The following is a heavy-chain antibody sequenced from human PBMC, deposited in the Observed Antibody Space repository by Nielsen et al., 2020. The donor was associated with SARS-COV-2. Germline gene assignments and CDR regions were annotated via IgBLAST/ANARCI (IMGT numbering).Heavy chain of an antibody. V-gene: IGHV3-23*01. CDR3: AKDYDYGYYFWN. D-gene: IGHD3-22*01. CDR2: ISGSGGST. Sequence: GESLKISCAASGFTFSSYAMSWVRQAPGKGLEWVSAISGSGGSTYYADSVKGRFTISRDNSKNTLYLQMNSLRAEDTAVYYCAKDYDYGYYFWNWGQGTLVTVSS. CDR1: GFTFSSYA. J-gene: IGHJ4*02.